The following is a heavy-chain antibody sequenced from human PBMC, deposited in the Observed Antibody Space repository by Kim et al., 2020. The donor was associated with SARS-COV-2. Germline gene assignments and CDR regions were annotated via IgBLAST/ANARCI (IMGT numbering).Heavy chain of an antibody. J-gene: IGHJ6*03. CDR3: ARENATGSYYYYYYMDV. D-gene: IGHD4-17*01. V-gene: IGHV3-11*01. Sequence: VKGRFTISRDNAKNSLYLQMNSLRAEDTAVYYCARENATGSYYYYYYMDVWGKGTTVTVSS.